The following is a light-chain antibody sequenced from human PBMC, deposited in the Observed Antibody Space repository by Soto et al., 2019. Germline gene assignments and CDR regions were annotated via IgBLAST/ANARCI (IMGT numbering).Light chain of an antibody. CDR2: DVN. CDR3: SSYTTRITHV. V-gene: IGLV2-14*01. CDR1: SSYIGGYNY. Sequence: QSVLTQPASVSGSPGQSITISCTGTSSYIGGYNYVSWYQQHPGKAPKLMIYDVNDRPSGVSNRFSGSKSGNTASLTISGLQAEDEADYYCSSYTTRITHVFGTGTKVTVL. J-gene: IGLJ1*01.